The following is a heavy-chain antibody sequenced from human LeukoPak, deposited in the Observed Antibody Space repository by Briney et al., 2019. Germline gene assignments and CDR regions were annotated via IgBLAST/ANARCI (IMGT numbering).Heavy chain of an antibody. Sequence: PGGSLRLSCLASGFTFSTFTMSWVRQAPGKGLEWVSGILVSGKTYYADSVKGRFTISRDNARNSLYLQMNSLRAEDTAVYYCARETNTSDTSGYIRADVRRDDYWGQGTLVTVSS. V-gene: IGHV3-23*01. D-gene: IGHD3-22*01. CDR2: ILVSGKT. CDR3: ARETNTSDTSGYIRADVRRDDY. J-gene: IGHJ4*02. CDR1: GFTFSTFT.